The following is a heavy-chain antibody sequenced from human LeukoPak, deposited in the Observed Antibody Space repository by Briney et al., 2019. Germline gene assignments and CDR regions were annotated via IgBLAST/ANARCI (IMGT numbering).Heavy chain of an antibody. Sequence: PGGSLRLSCAASGFTFSDYYMSWIRQAPGKGLEWVSAISGSGGSTYYADSVKGRFTISRDNSKNTLYLQMNSLRAEDTAVYYCAKDIVVVPAADGYFDYWGQGTLVTVSS. J-gene: IGHJ4*02. D-gene: IGHD2-2*01. V-gene: IGHV3-23*01. CDR3: AKDIVVVPAADGYFDY. CDR1: GFTFSDYY. CDR2: ISGSGGST.